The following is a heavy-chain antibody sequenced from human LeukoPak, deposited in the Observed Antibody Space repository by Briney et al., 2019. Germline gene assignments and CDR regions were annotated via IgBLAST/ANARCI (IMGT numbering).Heavy chain of an antibody. CDR3: ARTETVPYYYYSSGSPFDY. CDR1: GYSFTSYW. V-gene: IGHV5-51*01. Sequence: GESLKISCKGSGYSFTSYWIGWARQMPGKGLEWMGIIYPSDSDTRYSPSFQGQVTISADKSISTAYLPWSSLRASDPAICYCARTETVPYYYYSSGSPFDYWGQGTLVTVSS. D-gene: IGHD3-22*01. CDR2: IYPSDSDT. J-gene: IGHJ4*02.